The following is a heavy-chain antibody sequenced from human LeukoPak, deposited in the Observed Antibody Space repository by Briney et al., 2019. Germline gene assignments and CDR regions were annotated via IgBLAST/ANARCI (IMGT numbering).Heavy chain of an antibody. J-gene: IGHJ5*02. V-gene: IGHV4-39*07. CDR1: GGSISSSSYY. CDR2: INHSGST. Sequence: SETLSLTFTVSGGSISSSSYYWGWIRQPPGKGLEWIGEINHSGSTNYNPSLKSRVTISVDTSKNQFSLKLSSVTAADTAVYYCARLGNYYGSGSYYYWFDPWGQGTLVTVSS. CDR3: ARLGNYYGSGSYYYWFDP. D-gene: IGHD3-10*01.